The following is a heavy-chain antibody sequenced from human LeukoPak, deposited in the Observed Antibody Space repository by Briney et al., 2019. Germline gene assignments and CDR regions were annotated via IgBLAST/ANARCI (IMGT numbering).Heavy chain of an antibody. Sequence: TGGSLRLSCAASRFTLRSSAMSWVRQAPGKGLEWVSGISRSGEVTYYEDSVRGRFTISKDISKNTLYLQMDSLRAEDTAIYYCAKEEVPNDFWGQGTLVTVSS. D-gene: IGHD1-1*01. J-gene: IGHJ4*02. CDR2: ISRSGEVT. CDR3: AKEEVPNDF. CDR1: RFTLRSSA. V-gene: IGHV3-23*01.